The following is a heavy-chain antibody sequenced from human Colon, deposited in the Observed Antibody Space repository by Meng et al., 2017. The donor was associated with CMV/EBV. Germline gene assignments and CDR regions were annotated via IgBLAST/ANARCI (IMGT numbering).Heavy chain of an antibody. CDR1: GGSISSSMYY. J-gene: IGHJ4*02. V-gene: IGHV4-39*07. D-gene: IGHD2-8*01. Sequence: QLRASGPGLVKPCETLSLTCNVSGGSISSSMYYWGWIRQFPRKGLEWIGSIYYSGSTFYNPSLKSRVTVSIDTSRNQFSLKLNSVTAADTAVYYCVRDHTYDRKIYWGQGSLVTVSS. CDR3: VRDHTYDRKIY. CDR2: IYYSGST.